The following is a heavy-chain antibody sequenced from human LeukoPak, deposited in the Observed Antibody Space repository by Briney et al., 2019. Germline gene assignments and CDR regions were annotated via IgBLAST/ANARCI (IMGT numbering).Heavy chain of an antibody. Sequence: GASVKVSCKASGYTFTSSGISWVRQAPGQGLEWMGWISAYNGNTNYAQKLQGRVTMTTDTSTSTAYMELRSLRPDDTAVYYCARVNLRQPTYYGMDVWGQGTTVTVSS. D-gene: IGHD6-13*01. CDR1: GYTFTSSG. CDR2: ISAYNGNT. J-gene: IGHJ6*02. CDR3: ARVNLRQPTYYGMDV. V-gene: IGHV1-18*01.